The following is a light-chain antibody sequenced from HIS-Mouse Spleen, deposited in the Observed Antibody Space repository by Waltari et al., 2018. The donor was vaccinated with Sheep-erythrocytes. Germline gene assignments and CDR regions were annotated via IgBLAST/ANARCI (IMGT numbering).Light chain of an antibody. CDR1: SRYVGGDNY. CDR2: DVS. CDR3: SSYTSSSTSWV. J-gene: IGLJ3*02. Sequence: QSALTQPASVSGSPGPSITTSCPGTSRYVGGDNYVSCYQHHPGKAPNLMIYDVSNRPSGVSNRFSGSKSGNTASLTISGLQAEDEADYYCSSYTSSSTSWVFGGGTKLTVL. V-gene: IGLV2-14*03.